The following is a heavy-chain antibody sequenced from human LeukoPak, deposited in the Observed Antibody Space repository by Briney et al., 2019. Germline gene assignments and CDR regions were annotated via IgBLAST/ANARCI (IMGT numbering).Heavy chain of an antibody. Sequence: TSETLSLTCTVSGGSISSHYWSWIRQPPGKGLEWIGYIYYSGSTNYNPSLKSRVTISVDTSKNQFSLKLSSVTAADTAVYYCARDNGGYSGSYYDPRDNWFDPWGQGTLVTVSS. CDR3: ARDNGGYSGSYYDPRDNWFDP. CDR2: IYYSGST. V-gene: IGHV4-59*11. D-gene: IGHD1-26*01. CDR1: GGSISSHY. J-gene: IGHJ5*02.